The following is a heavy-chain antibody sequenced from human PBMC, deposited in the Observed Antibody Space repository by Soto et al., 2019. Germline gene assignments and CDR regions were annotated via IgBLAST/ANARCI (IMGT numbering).Heavy chain of an antibody. J-gene: IGHJ6*03. CDR2: IRSKPNTDAT. V-gene: IGHV3-73*01. CDR3: TRHVDCSGGSCYSGYYYYMDV. CDR1: GFTFSDSA. Sequence: EVQLVESGGGLVQPGGSLKLSCAASGFTFSDSAMHWVRQASGKGLEWVGRIRSKPNTDATAYAASVKGWFTIYRDDSKNTAYLQMNSLKTEDTAVYYCTRHVDCSGGSCYSGYYYYMDVWGKGTTVTVSS. D-gene: IGHD2-15*01.